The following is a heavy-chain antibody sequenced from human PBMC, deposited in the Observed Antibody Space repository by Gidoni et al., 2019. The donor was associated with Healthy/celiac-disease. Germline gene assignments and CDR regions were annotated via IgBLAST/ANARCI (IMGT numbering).Heavy chain of an antibody. CDR3: ARGLGPRGGVHFGY. CDR1: GGSFSGYY. J-gene: IGHJ4*02. CDR2: INHSGST. V-gene: IGHV4-34*01. Sequence: QVQLQQWGAGLLKPSETLSLTCAVYGGSFSGYYWSWIRQPPGKGLEWIGEINHSGSTNYNPSLKSRVTISVDTSKNQFSLKLSSVTAADTAVYYCARGLGPRGGVHFGYWGQGTLVTVSS. D-gene: IGHD1-26*01.